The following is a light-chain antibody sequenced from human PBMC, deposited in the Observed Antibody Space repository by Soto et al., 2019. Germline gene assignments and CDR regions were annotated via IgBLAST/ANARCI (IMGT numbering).Light chain of an antibody. J-gene: IGLJ3*02. V-gene: IGLV2-14*01. CDR1: SSDIGGYNY. CDR2: EVS. Sequence: QSVLTQPASVSGSPGQSITVSCTGTSSDIGGYNYVSWYQHHPGKAPQLIIYEVSNRPSGASNRFSGSKSGNTASLTISGLQTEDEADYYCYSYRGSNAGVFGGGTKLTVL. CDR3: YSYRGSNAGV.